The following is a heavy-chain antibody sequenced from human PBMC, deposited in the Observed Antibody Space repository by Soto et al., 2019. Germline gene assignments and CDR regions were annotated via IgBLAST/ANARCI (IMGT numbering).Heavy chain of an antibody. CDR1: GFTFSNYN. Sequence: PGGSLRLSCAASGFTFSNYNMNWVRQAPGEGLEWVSTILSIGIYYADSVKGRFTTSGDSSKNIVYLQMNDLRPDDTAVYYCASWHLREHAYDVWGQGTTVTVSS. CDR2: ILSIGI. D-gene: IGHD4-17*01. J-gene: IGHJ3*01. V-gene: IGHV3-23*05. CDR3: ASWHLREHAYDV.